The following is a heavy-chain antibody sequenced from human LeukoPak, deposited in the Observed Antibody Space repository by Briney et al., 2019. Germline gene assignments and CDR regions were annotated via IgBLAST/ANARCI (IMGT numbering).Heavy chain of an antibody. CDR1: GFTFSDYY. Sequence: GGSLRLSCAASGFTFSDYYVSWIRQAPAKGLEWISYIGKSGSYTNYADSVKGRFTISRDNAKNSVYLQMSSLTTEDTAVYYCARGSDYGDSFDDFDYWGQGTLVTVSS. V-gene: IGHV3-11*05. D-gene: IGHD4-17*01. CDR3: ARGSDYGDSFDDFDY. CDR2: IGKSGSYT. J-gene: IGHJ4*02.